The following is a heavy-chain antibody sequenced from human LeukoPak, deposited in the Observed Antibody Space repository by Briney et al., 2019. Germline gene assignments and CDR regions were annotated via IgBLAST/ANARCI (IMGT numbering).Heavy chain of an antibody. D-gene: IGHD5-12*01. CDR1: GYSFADYW. J-gene: IGHJ4*02. CDR3: ARSLPAYSGDEGFRRGFDS. CDR2: IYPGDSDT. Sequence: GESLKISCKGFGYSFADYWIGWVRQMPGKGLEWMGTIYPGDSDTRYSPSFQGQVTISADKSISTTYLQWNSLKASDTSMYYCARSLPAYSGDEGFRRGFDSWGQGTLVTVSS. V-gene: IGHV5-51*01.